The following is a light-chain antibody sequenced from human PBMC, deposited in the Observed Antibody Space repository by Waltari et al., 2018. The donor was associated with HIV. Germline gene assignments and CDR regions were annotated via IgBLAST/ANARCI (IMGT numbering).Light chain of an antibody. CDR3: TSYTTSSTRV. V-gene: IGLV2-14*01. J-gene: IGLJ3*02. CDR1: STDIGGYNY. CDR2: EVT. Sequence: QSALTQPPSVSGSPGQSLTISCSGTSTDIGGYNYASWYQHHPGKAPKLIIYEVTNRPSGVSNRFSASKSGNTASLTISGLQAEDEADYYCTSYTTSSTRVFGGGTKLTVL.